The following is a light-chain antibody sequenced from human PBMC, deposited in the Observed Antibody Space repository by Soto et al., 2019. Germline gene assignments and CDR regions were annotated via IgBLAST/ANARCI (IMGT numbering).Light chain of an antibody. CDR2: WAS. Sequence: DIVMTQSPDSLAVSLGERATINCKSSQSLLYSSNNKNYLAWFQQKPGQPPNLLLYWASIRESGVPDRFSGSGSGTDFTLTSSSLQAEDVSVYYCQQYYDNPFTFGPGTKVDIK. J-gene: IGKJ3*01. CDR3: QQYYDNPFT. V-gene: IGKV4-1*01. CDR1: QSLLYSSNNKNY.